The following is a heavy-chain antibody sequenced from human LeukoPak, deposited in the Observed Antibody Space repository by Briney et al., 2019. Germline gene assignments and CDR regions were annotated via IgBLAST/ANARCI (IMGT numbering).Heavy chain of an antibody. D-gene: IGHD3-22*01. Sequence: PGESLKISCKGSGYSFSSYWIGWVRQMPGKGLEWMGIIYPGDSNTRYSPSFQGQVTISADKSISTASPQWSSLKASDTAMYYCARQYNSDYSHFDYWGQGTLVTVSS. V-gene: IGHV5-51*01. CDR2: IYPGDSNT. CDR1: GYSFSSYW. CDR3: ARQYNSDYSHFDY. J-gene: IGHJ4*02.